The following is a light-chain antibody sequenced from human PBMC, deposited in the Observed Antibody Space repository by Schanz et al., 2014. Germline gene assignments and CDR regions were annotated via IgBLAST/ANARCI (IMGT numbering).Light chain of an antibody. CDR1: SSNIGAGYD. Sequence: QSVLTQPPSVSGAPGQRVTISCTGSSSNIGAGYDVHWYQLLPGTAPKLLIYANTNRPSGVPDRFSGSKSGTSASLAITGLKTEDEADYYCQSYDISLSVLYVFGTGTQLTVL. V-gene: IGLV1-40*01. CDR2: ANT. J-gene: IGLJ1*01. CDR3: QSYDISLSVLYV.